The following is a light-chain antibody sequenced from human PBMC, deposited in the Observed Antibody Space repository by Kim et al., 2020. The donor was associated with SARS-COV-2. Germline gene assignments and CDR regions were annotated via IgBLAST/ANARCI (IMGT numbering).Light chain of an antibody. V-gene: IGLV3-1*01. Sequence: SYELTQPPSVSVSPGQTASITCSGDKLGDEYACWYQQKPGQSPVLVIYQDSKRPSGIPERFSGSNSGNTATLTISGTQAMDEADYYCQAWDSSTNWVFGG. J-gene: IGLJ3*02. CDR2: QDS. CDR3: QAWDSSTNWV. CDR1: KLGDEY.